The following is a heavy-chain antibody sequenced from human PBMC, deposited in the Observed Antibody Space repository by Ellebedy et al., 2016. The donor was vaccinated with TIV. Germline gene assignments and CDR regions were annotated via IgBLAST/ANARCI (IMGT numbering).Heavy chain of an antibody. V-gene: IGHV3-33*06. Sequence: GGSLRLXXAASGFTFSSYGMHWVRQAPGKGLEWVAVIWYDGSNKYYADSVKGRFTISRDNSKNTLYLQMNSLRAEDTAVYYCAKEKGTIVGATLQIWGQGTMVTVSS. CDR2: IWYDGSNK. CDR1: GFTFSSYG. J-gene: IGHJ3*02. CDR3: AKEKGTIVGATLQI. D-gene: IGHD1-26*01.